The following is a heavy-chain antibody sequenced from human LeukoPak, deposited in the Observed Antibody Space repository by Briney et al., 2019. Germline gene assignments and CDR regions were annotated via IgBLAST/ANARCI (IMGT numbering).Heavy chain of an antibody. CDR1: GGSISSYN. J-gene: IGHJ2*01. D-gene: IGHD5-12*01. CDR3: ARKSSTGGFRGYDVWYFDL. Sequence: SETLSLTCTVSGGSISSYNWHWLRQPPGKRLEGMGYISYSGSTDYNPSLKRRVTISVDTSNNQFSLKVSSVTAADTAVYYCARKSSTGGFRGYDVWYFDLWGRGTLVTVSS. V-gene: IGHV4-59*08. CDR2: ISYSGST.